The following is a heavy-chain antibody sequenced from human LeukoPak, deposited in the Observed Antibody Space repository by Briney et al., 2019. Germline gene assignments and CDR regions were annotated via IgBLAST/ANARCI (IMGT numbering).Heavy chain of an antibody. J-gene: IGHJ4*02. CDR3: AKPAKTDYADY. CDR2: INGGGGST. V-gene: IGHV3-23*01. CDR1: GFTFSSYS. D-gene: IGHD1-14*01. Sequence: GGSLRLSYAASGFTFSSYSMNWVRQAPGKGLEWVSSINGGGGSTYYADSVKGRFTISRDNSKNTLYLQMNSLRAEDTAVYYCAKPAKTDYADYWGQGTLVTVSS.